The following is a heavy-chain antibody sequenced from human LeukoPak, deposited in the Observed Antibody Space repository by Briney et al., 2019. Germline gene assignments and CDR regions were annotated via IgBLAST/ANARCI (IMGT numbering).Heavy chain of an antibody. CDR3: AKERGGYYYDSSNYPD. J-gene: IGHJ4*02. V-gene: IGHV1-46*01. CDR2: INPSGGST. D-gene: IGHD3-22*01. Sequence: ASVKVSCKASGYTFTSYYMHWVRQAPGEGLEWMGIINPSGGSTSYAQKFQGRVTMTRDMSTSTVYMELSSLRSEDTAVYYCAKERGGYYYDSSNYPDWGQGTLVTVSS. CDR1: GYTFTSYY.